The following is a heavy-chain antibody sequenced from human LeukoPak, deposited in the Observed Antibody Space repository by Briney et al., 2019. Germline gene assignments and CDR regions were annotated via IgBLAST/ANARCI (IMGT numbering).Heavy chain of an antibody. J-gene: IGHJ3*01. CDR3: ARDDSSGCPVFDV. Sequence: ASVKVSCKASGYGFTGYYMHWVRQAPGQGLEWMGWMNPKSGGTNYIEKFQGRVTMTRDTSISTAYMELSRLRSDDTAVYYCARDDSSGCPVFDVWGQGTMVTVFS. CDR2: MNPKSGGT. D-gene: IGHD6-25*01. CDR1: GYGFTGYY. V-gene: IGHV1-2*02.